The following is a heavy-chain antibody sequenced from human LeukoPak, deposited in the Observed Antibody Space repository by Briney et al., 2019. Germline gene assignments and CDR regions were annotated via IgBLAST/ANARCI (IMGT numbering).Heavy chain of an antibody. CDR1: GGSISSGGYS. V-gene: IGHV4-30-4*07. J-gene: IGHJ4*02. Sequence: SQTLSLTCAVSGGSISSGGYSWSWIRQPPGKGLEWTGYIYYSGSTNYNPSLNSRVTISVDTSKNQFSLRLSSVTAADTAIYYCARAVSGRFDYWGQGTLVTVSS. CDR2: IYYSGST. D-gene: IGHD6-19*01. CDR3: ARAVSGRFDY.